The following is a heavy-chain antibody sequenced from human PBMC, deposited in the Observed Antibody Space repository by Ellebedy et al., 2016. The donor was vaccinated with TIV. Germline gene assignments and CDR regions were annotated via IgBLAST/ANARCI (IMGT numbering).Heavy chain of an antibody. Sequence: MPSETLSLTCTVSAGSISSYSWSWIRQPPGQGLEWIGYIYYSGNTNYNPSLKSRVTISVDTSKNQFSLRLSSVTAADTAVYYCATSLWTAADLYYFAYWGQGTLVTVSS. V-gene: IGHV4-59*01. J-gene: IGHJ4*02. D-gene: IGHD6-13*01. CDR3: ATSLWTAADLYYFAY. CDR2: IYYSGNT. CDR1: AGSISSYS.